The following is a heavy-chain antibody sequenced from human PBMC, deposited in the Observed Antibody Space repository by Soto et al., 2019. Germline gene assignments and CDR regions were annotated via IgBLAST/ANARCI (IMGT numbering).Heavy chain of an antibody. CDR1: GYTFTSYA. D-gene: IGHD5-12*01. J-gene: IGHJ6*02. CDR2: INAGNGNT. Sequence: QVQLVQSGAEVKKPGASVKVSCKASGYTFTSYAMHWVRQAPGQRLEWMGWINAGNGNTKYSQKFQGRVTITRDTSASTAYMELSSLRSEDTAVYYCARGGGYSGYGFGGPDYYGMDVWGQGTTVTVSS. CDR3: ARGGGYSGYGFGGPDYYGMDV. V-gene: IGHV1-3*01.